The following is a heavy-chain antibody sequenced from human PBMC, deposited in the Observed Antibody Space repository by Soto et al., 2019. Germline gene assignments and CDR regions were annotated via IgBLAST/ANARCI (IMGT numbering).Heavy chain of an antibody. D-gene: IGHD3-3*01. CDR2: IYNGGSP. CDR3: ASGEWFVRGYGMDV. J-gene: IGHJ6*02. CDR1: GASISNDY. V-gene: IGHV4-59*01. Sequence: QVLLQESGPGLVKPSETLSLTCTVSGASISNDYWSWIRQPPGKRLEYIGFIYNGGSPNYNPSLESRLTISPDPSQNQFSLKLRSVTAADTAVYYCASGEWFVRGYGMDVWGRGTTVTVS.